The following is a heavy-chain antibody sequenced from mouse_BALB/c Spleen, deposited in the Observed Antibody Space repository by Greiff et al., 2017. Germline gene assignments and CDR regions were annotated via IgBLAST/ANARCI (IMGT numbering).Heavy chain of an antibody. CDR1: GFTFSNYW. D-gene: IGHD1-2*01. CDR2: IRLKSNNYAT. V-gene: IGHV6-6*02. CDR3: SRFTTAFYAMDY. Sequence: EVMLVESGGGLVQPGGSMKLSCVASGFTFSNYWMNWVRQSPEKGLEWVAEIRLKSNNYATHYAESVKGRFTISRDDSKSSVYLQMNNLRAEDTGIYYCSRFTTAFYAMDYWGQGTSVTVSA. J-gene: IGHJ4*01.